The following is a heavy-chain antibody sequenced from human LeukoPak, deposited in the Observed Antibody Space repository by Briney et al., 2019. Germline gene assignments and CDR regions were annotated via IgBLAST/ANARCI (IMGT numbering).Heavy chain of an antibody. V-gene: IGHV4-59*08. Sequence: SETLSLTYSVSGDSSSNHYWTWIRQPPGKGLEWIGYVYYSGSTNYNPSLKTRLHLSVDTSKNRFSLKLSSVTAADTAVYYCASSPRLTTSWFLFDSCGHGTLVTVSS. CDR3: ASSPRLTTSWFLFDS. CDR1: GDSSSNHY. J-gene: IGHJ5*01. CDR2: VYYSGST. D-gene: IGHD2-2*01.